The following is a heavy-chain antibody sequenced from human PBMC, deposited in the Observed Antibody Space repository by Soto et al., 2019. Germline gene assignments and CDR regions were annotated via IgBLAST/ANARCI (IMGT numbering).Heavy chain of an antibody. J-gene: IGHJ6*02. D-gene: IGHD3-9*01. Sequence: PGGSLRLSCAASGFTFSSYDMHWVRQATGKGLEWVSAIGTAGDTYYPGSVKGRFTISRENAKNSLYLQMNSLRAGDTAVYYCARAGYYDILTGPLDVWGQGTTVTVSS. CDR1: GFTFSSYD. CDR3: ARAGYYDILTGPLDV. V-gene: IGHV3-13*04. CDR2: IGTAGDT.